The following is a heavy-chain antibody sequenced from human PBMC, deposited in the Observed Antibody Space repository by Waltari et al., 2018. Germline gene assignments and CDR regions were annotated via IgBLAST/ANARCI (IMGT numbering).Heavy chain of an antibody. J-gene: IGHJ3*02. CDR3: ARATVGSTTTESFDI. V-gene: IGHV4-38-2*02. CDR1: GYSISRGYY. Sequence: QVLLQESGPGLLKPLETLSLTCTVSGYSISRGYYWAWIRQPPGKGLEWIASIYHTGDTYQNPSLKSRVTISIDTSKNFFSLKLDSVTAADTAVYFCARATVGSTTTESFDIWGQGTLVSVSS. D-gene: IGHD1-26*01. CDR2: IYHTGDT.